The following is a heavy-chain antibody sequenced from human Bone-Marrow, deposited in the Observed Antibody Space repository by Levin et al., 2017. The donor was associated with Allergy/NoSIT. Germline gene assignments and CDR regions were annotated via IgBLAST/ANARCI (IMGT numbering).Heavy chain of an antibody. Sequence: GESLKISCKASGYTFTSYDINWVRQATGQGLEWMGWMNPNSGNTGYAQKFQGRVTMTRNTSISTAYMELSSLRSEDTAVYYCARKFGPYYGMDVWGQGTTVTVSS. D-gene: IGHD3-16*01. CDR3: ARKFGPYYGMDV. CDR1: GYTFTSYD. CDR2: MNPNSGNT. J-gene: IGHJ6*02. V-gene: IGHV1-8*01.